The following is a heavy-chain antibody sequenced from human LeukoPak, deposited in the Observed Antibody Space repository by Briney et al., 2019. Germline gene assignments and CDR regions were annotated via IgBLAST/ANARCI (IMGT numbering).Heavy chain of an antibody. CDR3: AKNRVGHNYADAFEI. J-gene: IGHJ3*02. CDR1: GFTFSNYD. Sequence: GGTLRLSCAASGFTFSNYDMHWVRQAPGKGLEWVAFIRYDGSDKYYVDSVKGRFTISRDNSRNILYLQMNSLTAEDTAVYYCAKNRVGHNYADAFEIWGQGTMVRVCS. V-gene: IGHV3-30*02. CDR2: IRYDGSDK. D-gene: IGHD5-24*01.